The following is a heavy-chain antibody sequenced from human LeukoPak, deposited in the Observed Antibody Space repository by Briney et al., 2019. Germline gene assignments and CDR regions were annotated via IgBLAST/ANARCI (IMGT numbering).Heavy chain of an antibody. D-gene: IGHD1-1*01. CDR2: IYSGGST. CDR1: GFTVSSNY. Sequence: PGGSLRLSCAASGFTVSSNYMSWVRQAPGKGLEWVSVIYSGGSTYYADSVKGRFTISRDNSKNTLYLQMNSLRAEDTAVYYCGIQMGDDYFDYWGQGTLVTVSS. V-gene: IGHV3-66*02. J-gene: IGHJ4*02. CDR3: GIQMGDDYFDY.